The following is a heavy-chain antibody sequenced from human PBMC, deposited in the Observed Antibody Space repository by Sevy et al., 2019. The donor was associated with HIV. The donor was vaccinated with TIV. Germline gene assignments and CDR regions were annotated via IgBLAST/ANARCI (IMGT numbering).Heavy chain of an antibody. CDR1: GISFTTSG. V-gene: IGHV3-30*18. D-gene: IGHD3-9*01. J-gene: IGHJ6*02. CDR2: ISYHGREK. Sequence: GGSLRLSCVVSGISFTTSGMHWVRQAPGKGLEWVAVISYHGREKFYAVSVKGGSNISSDNSKNMLYLQMNSLGAEDTAVYYCAKDFTGYNGMDVWGQGTKVTVSS. CDR3: AKDFTGYNGMDV.